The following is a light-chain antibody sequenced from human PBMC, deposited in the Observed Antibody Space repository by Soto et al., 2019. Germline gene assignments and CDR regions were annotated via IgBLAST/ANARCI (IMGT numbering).Light chain of an antibody. V-gene: IGLV2-14*01. CDR1: SNDVGGYNY. J-gene: IGLJ1*01. CDR2: EVS. CDR3: SSYTSSRAYV. Sequence: QSLLTQPASVSGSPGQSITISCTGTSNDVGGYNYVSWYQQQSGKAPKRMIHEVSNRPSGVSNRFSGSKSGNTASLTISGLQAEDEADYYCSSYTSSRAYVFGIGTKVTVL.